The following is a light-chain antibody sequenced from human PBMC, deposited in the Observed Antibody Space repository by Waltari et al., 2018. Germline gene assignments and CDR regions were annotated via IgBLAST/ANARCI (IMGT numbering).Light chain of an antibody. CDR3: QSADSITTFEV. CDR1: TLPNQY. V-gene: IGLV3-25*03. J-gene: IGLJ3*02. CDR2: KDT. Sequence: SFELTQPPSVSVSPGQTASITCSGETLPNQYTYWYQQKAGQAPVLVIFKDTGRPSGIPERFSGYSSGTVVTLTITGVRTEDEADYYCQSADSITTFEVFGGGTKLTVL.